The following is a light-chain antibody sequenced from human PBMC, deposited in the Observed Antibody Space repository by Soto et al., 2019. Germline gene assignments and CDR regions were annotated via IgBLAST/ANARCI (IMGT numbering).Light chain of an antibody. CDR1: TIDVDSSNY. CDR2: DVS. CDR3: CSYATTFYV. J-gene: IGLJ1*01. Sequence: LAQPRSVSGSPGQSVTISCTGPTIDVDSSNYVSWYQQHPGKAPKLMIYDVSERPSGVPDRFSGSKSGSTASLTISGLQADDEADYYCCSYATTFYVFGRGTKVTVL. V-gene: IGLV2-11*01.